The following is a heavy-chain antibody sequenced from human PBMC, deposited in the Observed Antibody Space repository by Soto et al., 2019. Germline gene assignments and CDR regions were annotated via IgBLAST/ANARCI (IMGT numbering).Heavy chain of an antibody. Sequence: QVQLQESGPGLVKPSETLSLTCTVSGGSISSYYWSWIRQSPGKGLEWIGYMYYSGSTNYNPSLKRRVTIAIDTSRNQFSLKLRSVTAADTALYYCARGTFGVVKDWGQGTLVTVSS. D-gene: IGHD3-3*01. CDR3: ARGTFGVVKD. V-gene: IGHV4-59*01. J-gene: IGHJ4*02. CDR2: MYYSGST. CDR1: GGSISSYY.